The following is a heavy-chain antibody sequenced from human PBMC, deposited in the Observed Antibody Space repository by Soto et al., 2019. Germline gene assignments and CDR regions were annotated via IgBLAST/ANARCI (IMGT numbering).Heavy chain of an antibody. Sequence: PGGSLRLSCAASGFTFSSYAMHWVRQAPGKGLEWVAVISYDGSNKYYADSVKGRFTISRDNSKNTLYLQMNSLRAEDTAVYYCARDIGELRFLEWFVDYWGQGTLVTVSS. D-gene: IGHD3-3*01. CDR3: ARDIGELRFLEWFVDY. V-gene: IGHV3-30-3*01. CDR2: ISYDGSNK. J-gene: IGHJ4*02. CDR1: GFTFSSYA.